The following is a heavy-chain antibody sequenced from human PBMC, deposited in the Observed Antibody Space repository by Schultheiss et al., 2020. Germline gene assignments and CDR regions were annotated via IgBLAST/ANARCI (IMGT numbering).Heavy chain of an antibody. CDR3: ARDRGILNYYGMDV. Sequence: SATLSLTCAVYGGSFSGYYWSWIRQPPGKGLEWIGSIYYSGSTYYNPSLKSRVTISVDTSKNQFSLKLSSVTAADTAVYYCARDRGILNYYGMDVWGQGTTVTVSS. J-gene: IGHJ6*02. D-gene: IGHD3-10*01. CDR1: GGSFSGYY. CDR2: IYYSGST. V-gene: IGHV4-34*01.